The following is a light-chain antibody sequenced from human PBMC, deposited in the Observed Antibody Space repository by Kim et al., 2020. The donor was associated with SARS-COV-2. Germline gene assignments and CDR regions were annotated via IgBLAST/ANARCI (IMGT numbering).Light chain of an antibody. Sequence: APEEGATLSCRASQSVGNYLAWYQQKPGQAPRLLIYDACSRATGIPARFSGSGSGTDFTLTISSLEPEDFAVYYCQQRSNWPPLTFGGGTKVDIK. J-gene: IGKJ4*01. CDR1: QSVGNY. CDR2: DAC. V-gene: IGKV3-11*01. CDR3: QQRSNWPPLT.